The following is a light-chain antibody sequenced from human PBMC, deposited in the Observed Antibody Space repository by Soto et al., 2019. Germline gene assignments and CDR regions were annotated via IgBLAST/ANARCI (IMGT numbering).Light chain of an antibody. Sequence: EIVLTQSPGTLSLSPGERVTLSCRASQSVSNNYLAWYQQKPGQAPRLLIYGASSRATGTPDRFSGSGSGTDFTLTISRLEPEDFAVYYCQQYGNVPLTFGGGTKVEIK. CDR3: QQYGNVPLT. J-gene: IGKJ4*01. CDR2: GAS. V-gene: IGKV3-20*01. CDR1: QSVSNNY.